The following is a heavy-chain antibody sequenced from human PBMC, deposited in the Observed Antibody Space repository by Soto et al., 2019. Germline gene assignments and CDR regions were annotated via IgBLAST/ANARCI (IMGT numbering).Heavy chain of an antibody. CDR3: XXXXXXXXXWFTDXYXXDY. CDR1: GFTFSSYW. J-gene: IGHJ4*02. D-gene: IGHD3-9*01. CDR2: IKQDGSEK. Sequence: EXXXVESGGGLXXXGGSLRLSCAASGFTFSSYWMSWVRQAPGKGLEWVANIKQDGSEKYYVDSVXGXXXXXXXNXXXXXXXXXXXXXXXXXXXXXXXXXXXXXXXWFTDXYXXDYWGQGTLVTV. V-gene: IGHV3-7*01.